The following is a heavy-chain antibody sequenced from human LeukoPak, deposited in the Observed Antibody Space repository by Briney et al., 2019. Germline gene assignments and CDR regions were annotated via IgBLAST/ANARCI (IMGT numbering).Heavy chain of an antibody. V-gene: IGHV3-48*02. D-gene: IGHD1-26*01. Sequence: GGSLRLSCAASGFSFSHYSMTWARQASGKGLEWISYIGVGGRPTNYADSVKARFTISRDDAQNSLYLQMNSLRDEDTAVYYCASSGSYRFDYWGQGTLVTVSS. CDR1: GFSFSHYS. J-gene: IGHJ4*02. CDR3: ASSGSYRFDY. CDR2: IGVGGRPT.